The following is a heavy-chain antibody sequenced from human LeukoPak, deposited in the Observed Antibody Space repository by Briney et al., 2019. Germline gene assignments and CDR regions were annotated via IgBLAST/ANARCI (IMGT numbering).Heavy chain of an antibody. D-gene: IGHD4-17*01. V-gene: IGHV4-59*08. CDR1: GDTISTNY. CDR2: IYYSGST. Sequence: PSETLSLTCTVSGDTISTNYWSWIRQTPGKGLEWIGYIYYSGSTNYNPSLRSRVTISIDTSKNQFSPRLTSVTAADTAVYYCARQPTTVTTFAFDIWGQGTMVTVSS. J-gene: IGHJ3*02. CDR3: ARQPTTVTTFAFDI.